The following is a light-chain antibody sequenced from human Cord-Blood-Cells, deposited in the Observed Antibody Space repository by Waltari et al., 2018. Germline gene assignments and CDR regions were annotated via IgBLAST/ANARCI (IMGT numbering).Light chain of an antibody. CDR1: QSVSSSY. CDR3: QQYGSSIT. CDR2: GAS. J-gene: IGKJ5*01. V-gene: IGKV3-20*01. Sequence: EIVLTQSPGTLSLSPGERATLSCRASQSVSSSYLAWYQQNPGQAPRLRIYGASSRATGIPDRLSGSGSGTDFTLTISRLEPEDLAVYDRQQYGSSITFGQGTRLEIK.